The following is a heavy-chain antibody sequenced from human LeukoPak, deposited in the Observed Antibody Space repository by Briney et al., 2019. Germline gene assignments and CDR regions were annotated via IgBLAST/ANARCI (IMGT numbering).Heavy chain of an antibody. D-gene: IGHD3-22*01. CDR1: GGSISSSSYY. CDR3: ARVGAPITNDGSGYPRPIYYFDY. Sequence: SETLSLTCTVSGGSISSSSYYWGWIRQPPGKGLEWIGSIYYSGSTYYNPSLKSRVTISVDTSKNQFSLKLSSVTAADTAVYYCARVGAPITNDGSGYPRPIYYFDYWGQGTLVTVSS. CDR2: IYYSGST. V-gene: IGHV4-39*07. J-gene: IGHJ4*02.